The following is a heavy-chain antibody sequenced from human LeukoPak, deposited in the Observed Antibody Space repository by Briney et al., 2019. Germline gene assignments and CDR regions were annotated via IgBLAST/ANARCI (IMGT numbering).Heavy chain of an antibody. CDR1: GFTFEDYV. J-gene: IGHJ4*02. CDR2: INWNGDSP. Sequence: PGGSLRLSCEVSGFTFEDYVMSWVRQIPGKGLEWVSGINWNGDSPAYSDSVKGRFTISRDNAKNYLYLDMNSLRAEDTAFYYCARDRQWLGVDFWGQGTLVTVSS. V-gene: IGHV3-20*04. D-gene: IGHD6-19*01. CDR3: ARDRQWLGVDF.